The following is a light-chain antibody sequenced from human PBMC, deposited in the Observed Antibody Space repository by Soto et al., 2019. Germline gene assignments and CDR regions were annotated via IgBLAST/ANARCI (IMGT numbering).Light chain of an antibody. CDR1: QSISSW. J-gene: IGKJ4*01. V-gene: IGKV1-5*01. CDR3: QQYNSYSPRIT. Sequence: DIQMTQSPSTLSASVGDRVTITCRSIQSISSWLAWYQQKPGKAPKLLIYDASSLESGFPSRFSGSGSGTEFTLTISSLQPDDFATHYCQQYNSYSPRITFGGGTKVDIK. CDR2: DAS.